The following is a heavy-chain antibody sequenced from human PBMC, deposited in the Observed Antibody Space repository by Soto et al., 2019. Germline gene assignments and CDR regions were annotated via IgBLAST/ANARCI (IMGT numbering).Heavy chain of an antibody. Sequence: PSETLSLTCAVYGGSFSGYYWSWIRQPPGKGLEWIGEINHSGSTNYNPSLKSRVTISVDTSKNQFSLKLSSVTAADTAVYYCARADTRYYYYGMDVWGQGTRVTVSS. D-gene: IGHD2-15*01. CDR3: ARADTRYYYYGMDV. V-gene: IGHV4-34*01. CDR2: INHSGST. J-gene: IGHJ6*02. CDR1: GGSFSGYY.